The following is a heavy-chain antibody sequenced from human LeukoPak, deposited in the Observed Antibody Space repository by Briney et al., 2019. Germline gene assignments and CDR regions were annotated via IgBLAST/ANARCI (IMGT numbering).Heavy chain of an antibody. CDR1: GFTFTSNA. V-gene: IGHV3-23*01. J-gene: IGHJ4*02. CDR3: AKRGDVYAYDY. D-gene: IGHD5/OR15-5a*01. Sequence: GGPLRLSCEAPGFTFTSNAISWVRQAPGKGLKWVSAISGGGYSTYYADSVKGRFTISRDNSKNTLYLQMNSLRAEDTAVYYCAKRGDVYAYDYWGQGTLVTVSS. CDR2: ISGGGYST.